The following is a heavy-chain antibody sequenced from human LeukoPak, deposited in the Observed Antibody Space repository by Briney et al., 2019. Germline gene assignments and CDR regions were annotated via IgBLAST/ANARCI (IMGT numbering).Heavy chain of an antibody. CDR3: ARVSASSSWYRRDDY. CDR2: MNPNSGNT. D-gene: IGHD6-13*01. J-gene: IGHJ4*02. CDR1: GYTFTSYD. V-gene: IGHV1-8*01. Sequence: GASVKVSCKASGYTFTSYDINWVRQATGQGLEWMGWMNPNSGNTGYAQKFQGRVTMTRDTSTSTVYMELSSLRSEDTAVYYCARVSASSSWYRRDDYWGQGTLVTVSS.